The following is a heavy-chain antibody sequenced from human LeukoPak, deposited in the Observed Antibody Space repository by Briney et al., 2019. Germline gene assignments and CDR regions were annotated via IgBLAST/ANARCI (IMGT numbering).Heavy chain of an antibody. V-gene: IGHV1-18*01. CDR3: ARVVAAAKGGSYYYYYMDV. D-gene: IGHD6-13*01. J-gene: IGHJ6*03. CDR1: GYTLTSYG. Sequence: ASVKVSCKASGYTLTSYGISWVRQAPGQGLEWMGWISAYNGNTNYAQKLQGRVTMTTDTSTSTAYMELRSLRSDDTAVYYCARVVAAAKGGSYYYYYMDVWGKGTTVTVSS. CDR2: ISAYNGNT.